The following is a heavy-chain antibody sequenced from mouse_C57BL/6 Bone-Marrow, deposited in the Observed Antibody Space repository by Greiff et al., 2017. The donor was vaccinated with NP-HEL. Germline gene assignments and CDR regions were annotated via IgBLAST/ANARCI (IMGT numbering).Heavy chain of an antibody. CDR3: AKEDGYWIFYYAMDY. CDR2: IHPNSGST. V-gene: IGHV1-64*01. CDR1: GYTFTSYW. Sequence: QVQLQQSGAELVKPGASVKLSCKASGYTFTSYWMHWVKQRPGQGLEWIGMIHPNSGSTNYNEKFKSKATLTVDKSSSTAYMQLSSLTSEDSAVYYCAKEDGYWIFYYAMDYWGRGTSVTVSS. J-gene: IGHJ4*01. D-gene: IGHD2-3*01.